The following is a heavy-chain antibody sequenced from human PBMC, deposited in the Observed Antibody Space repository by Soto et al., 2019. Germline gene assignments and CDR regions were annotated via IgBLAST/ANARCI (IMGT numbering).Heavy chain of an antibody. V-gene: IGHV1-69*02. CDR3: AEYYGMDV. J-gene: IGHJ6*02. CDR1: GGTFSSYT. Sequence: QVQLVQSGAEVKKPGSSVKVSCKASGGTFSSYTISWVRQAPVQGLEWMGRISPILGIANYAQKFQGRVTITADNSTRADYMELSSLRSEDTAVYYCAEYYGMDVWGQGTKVTVS. CDR2: ISPILGIA.